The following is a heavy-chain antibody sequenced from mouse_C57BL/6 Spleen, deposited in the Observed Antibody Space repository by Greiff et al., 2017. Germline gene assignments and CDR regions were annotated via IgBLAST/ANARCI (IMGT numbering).Heavy chain of an antibody. J-gene: IGHJ2*01. CDR2: IYPGSGNT. V-gene: IGHV1-66*01. CDR1: GYSFTSYY. Sequence: VQLQQSGPELVKPGASVKISCKASGYSFTSYYIHWVKQRPGQGLEWIGWIYPGSGNTTYNEKFKGKATLTADTSSSTAYMQLSSRTSEDSAVFYCARGGGTGYFDYWGQGTTLTVSS. D-gene: IGHD4-1*01. CDR3: ARGGGTGYFDY.